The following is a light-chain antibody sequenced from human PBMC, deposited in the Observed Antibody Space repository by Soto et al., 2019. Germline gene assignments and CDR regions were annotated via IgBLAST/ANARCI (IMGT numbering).Light chain of an antibody. V-gene: IGLV2-14*01. Sequence: QSVLTQPASVSGSPGQSITISCTGTSSDIGNYNYVSWYQHHPGKAPKLMIYEVNNRPSGVSNRFSGSKSANTASLTISGLQAEDEADYYCSSYTTSSTLVFGGGTQLTVL. CDR3: SSYTTSSTLV. J-gene: IGLJ2*01. CDR2: EVN. CDR1: SSDIGNYNY.